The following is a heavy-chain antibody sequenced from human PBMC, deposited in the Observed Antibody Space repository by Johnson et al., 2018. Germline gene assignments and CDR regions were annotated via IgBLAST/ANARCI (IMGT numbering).Heavy chain of an antibody. CDR2: IKQDGNDN. J-gene: IGHJ1*01. CDR1: GFTFSNSW. V-gene: IGHV3-7*01. CDR3: ARGGPYYEYLEQ. D-gene: IGHD1-26*01. Sequence: EVQLVESGGGLVQPGGSLRLSCAASGFTFSNSWMSWVRQAPGKGLEWVANIKQDGNDNYYVDSVKGRFTTSRATGKNSGYLQMNSLRAEDTAVYYCARGGPYYEYLEQWGQGTLVTVSS.